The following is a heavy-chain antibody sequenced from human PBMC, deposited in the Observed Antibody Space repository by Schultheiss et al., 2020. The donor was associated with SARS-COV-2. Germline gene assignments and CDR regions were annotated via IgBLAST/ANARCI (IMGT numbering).Heavy chain of an antibody. CDR2: INHSGST. V-gene: IGHV4-61*05. Sequence: SQTLSLTCTVSGGSISSSSYYWGWIRQPAGKGLEWIGEINHSGSTNYNPSLKSRVTISVDTSKNQFSLKLSSVTAADTAVYYCARHVRADDAFDIWGQGTMVTVSS. CDR1: GGSISSSSYY. CDR3: ARHVRADDAFDI. J-gene: IGHJ3*02.